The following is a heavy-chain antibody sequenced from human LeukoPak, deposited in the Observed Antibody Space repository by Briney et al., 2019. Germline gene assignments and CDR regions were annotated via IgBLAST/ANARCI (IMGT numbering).Heavy chain of an antibody. CDR1: GGSISSYY. J-gene: IGHJ6*02. V-gene: IGHV4-59*01. D-gene: IGHD1-26*01. CDR2: ISYSGST. CDR3: ARSDGVGAGYYYYGVDV. Sequence: SETLSLTCTVSGGSISSYYWNWIRQSPGKGLEWIGYISYSGSTISNPSLQSRVTISVDTSKSQFSLQLSSVTAADTAVYYCARSDGVGAGYYYYGVDVWGLGTTVTVSS.